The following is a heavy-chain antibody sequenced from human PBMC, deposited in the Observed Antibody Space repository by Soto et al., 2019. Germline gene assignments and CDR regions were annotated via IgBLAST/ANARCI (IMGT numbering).Heavy chain of an antibody. V-gene: IGHV4-34*01. Sequence: LSLTCAVYGGSLSGYYWSWIRQPPGKGLEWIGEINQGGSSNYNPSLKSRVTTSLDTSKNQLSLKLKSVTAADTAVHYCARGSQWLDYWGQGTLVTVSS. CDR1: GGSLSGYY. J-gene: IGHJ4*02. CDR3: ARGSQWLDY. CDR2: INQGGSS. D-gene: IGHD6-19*01.